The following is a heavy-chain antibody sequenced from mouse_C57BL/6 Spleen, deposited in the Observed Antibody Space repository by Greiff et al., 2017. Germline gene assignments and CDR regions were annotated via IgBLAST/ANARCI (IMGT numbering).Heavy chain of an antibody. V-gene: IGHV1-26*01. CDR3: ASPIYYDDDVGAMDY. J-gene: IGHJ4*01. CDR2: INPNNGGT. CDR1: GYTFTDYY. Sequence: VQLLQSGPELVKPGASVKISCKASGYTFTDYYMNWVKQSHGKSLEWIGDINPNNGGTSYNQKLKGKATLSVDKSSSTAYMELRGLTCEDSAVYYCASPIYYDDDVGAMDYWGQGTSVTVSS. D-gene: IGHD2-4*01.